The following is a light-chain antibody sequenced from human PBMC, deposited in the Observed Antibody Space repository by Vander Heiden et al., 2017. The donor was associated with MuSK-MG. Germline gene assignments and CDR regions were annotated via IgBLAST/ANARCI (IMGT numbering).Light chain of an antibody. CDR2: TGS. CDR1: QILLDIDDGTTY. Sequence: DIVMTQTPLSLPFTPGKPASISCRSRQILLDIDDGTTYLDWYLQKPGQAPKLLIYTGSCRACGVPDRFSGSGSGTDFTLKISRGEAEDVGVYYCKQRIHFPCTFGQGTKVESK. CDR3: KQRIHFPCT. V-gene: IGKV2-40*01. J-gene: IGKJ2*02.